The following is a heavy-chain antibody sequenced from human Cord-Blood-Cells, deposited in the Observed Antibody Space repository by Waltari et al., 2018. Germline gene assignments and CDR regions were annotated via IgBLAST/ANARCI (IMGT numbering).Heavy chain of an antibody. CDR3: SRGIAAAGTAFDI. J-gene: IGHJ3*02. CDR1: LFSHSTSGVG. V-gene: IGHV2-5*02. D-gene: IGHD6-13*01. Sequence: QITLKESRPTPVNPTQTFTLTCTFSLFSHSTSGVGVGWFRQPPGKAMEWLALIYWDDYKRDSPSLKSMLTITKDTSKNQVVLTITNMDPVDTATYYCSRGIAAAGTAFDIWGQGTMVTVSS. CDR2: IYWDDYK.